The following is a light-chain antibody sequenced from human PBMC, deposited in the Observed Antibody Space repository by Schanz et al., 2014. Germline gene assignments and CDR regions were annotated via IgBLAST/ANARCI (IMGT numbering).Light chain of an antibody. J-gene: IGLJ1*01. CDR2: RNN. V-gene: IGLV1-47*01. Sequence: QSVLTQSPSASGTPGQRVTISCSGSSSNIGSNYVYWYQQVPGTAPKLLIYRNNERPSGVPDRFSGSKSGTSASLAISGLRSEDETDYYCAAWDDSLNGYVFGTGTKLTVL. CDR3: AAWDDSLNGYV. CDR1: SSNIGSNY.